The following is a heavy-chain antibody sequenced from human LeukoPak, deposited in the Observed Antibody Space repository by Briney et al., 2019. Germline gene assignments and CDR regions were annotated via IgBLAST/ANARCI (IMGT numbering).Heavy chain of an antibody. CDR3: ARDVLWFGELLSPPHFDY. J-gene: IGHJ4*02. CDR2: IYYSGST. Sequence: SETLSLTCTVSGGSISSSSYYWDWIRQPPGKGLEWIGSIYYSGSTYYNPSLKSRVTISVDTSKNQFSLKLRSVTAADTAVYYCARDVLWFGELLSPPHFDYWGQGTLVTVSS. CDR1: GGSISSSSYY. D-gene: IGHD3-10*01. V-gene: IGHV4-39*07.